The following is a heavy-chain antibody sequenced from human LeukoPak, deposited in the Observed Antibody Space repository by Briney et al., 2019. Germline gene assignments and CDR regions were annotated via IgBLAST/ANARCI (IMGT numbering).Heavy chain of an antibody. Sequence: PGRSLRLSCAASGFTFSSYSMNWVRQAPGKGLEWASSISSSSSYIYYADSVKGRFTISRDNAKNSLYLQMNSLRAEDTAVYYCARGGTGLSFDYWGQGTLVTVSS. CDR1: GFTFSSYS. J-gene: IGHJ4*02. CDR3: ARGGTGLSFDY. V-gene: IGHV3-21*01. CDR2: ISSSSSYI. D-gene: IGHD3-16*01.